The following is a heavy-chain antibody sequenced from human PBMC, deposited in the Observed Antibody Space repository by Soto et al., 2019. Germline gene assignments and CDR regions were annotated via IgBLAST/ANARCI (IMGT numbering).Heavy chain of an antibody. J-gene: IGHJ4*02. V-gene: IGHV4-34*01. Sequence: PSETLSLTCAVYGGSFSGYYWSWIRQPPGKGLEWIGEINHSGSTNYNPSLKSRVTISVDTSKNQFSLKLSSVTAADTAVYDCARTGFSEYYFDDWGQGTLVTVSS. CDR3: ARTGFSEYYFDD. CDR1: GGSFSGYY. CDR2: INHSGST.